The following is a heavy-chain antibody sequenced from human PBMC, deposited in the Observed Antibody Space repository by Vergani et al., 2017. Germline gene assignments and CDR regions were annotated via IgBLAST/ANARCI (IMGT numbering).Heavy chain of an antibody. Sequence: QLQLQESGPGLVKPSETLSLTCTVSGGSISSSSYYWGWIRQPPGKGLEWIGSIYYSGSTYYNPSLKSRVTISVDTSKNQSSLKLSSVTAADTAVYYCARHGGFNHYYGMDVWGQGTTVTVSS. CDR2: IYYSGST. CDR3: ARHGGFNHYYGMDV. J-gene: IGHJ6*02. D-gene: IGHD3-3*01. CDR1: GGSISSSSYY. V-gene: IGHV4-39*01.